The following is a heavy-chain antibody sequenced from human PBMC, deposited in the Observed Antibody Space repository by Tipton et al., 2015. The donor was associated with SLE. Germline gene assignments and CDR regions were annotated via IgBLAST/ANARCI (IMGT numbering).Heavy chain of an antibody. D-gene: IGHD2-15*01. Sequence: TLSLTCAASGITFSRSGMHWVRQAPGKGLEWAAVIWYDGSNTYYADSVKGRFTISRDNSKNTLYLQMNSLRAEDTAVYYCAKGPDCSGGRCYSGYYYYYMDVWGKGTTVTVSS. CDR3: AKGPDCSGGRCYSGYYYYYMDV. CDR1: GITFSRSG. J-gene: IGHJ6*03. V-gene: IGHV3-33*06. CDR2: IWYDGSNT.